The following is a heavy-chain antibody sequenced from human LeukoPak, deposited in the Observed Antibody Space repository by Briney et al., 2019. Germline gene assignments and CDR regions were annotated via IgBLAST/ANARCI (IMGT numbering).Heavy chain of an antibody. J-gene: IGHJ6*02. D-gene: IGHD3-3*01. CDR1: GYTFTGYY. Sequence: ASVKVSCKASGYTFTGYYMHWVRQAPGQGLEWMGWINPNSGGTNYAQKFQGRVTMTRDTSISTAYMELSRLRSDDTAVYYCARDYKTIFGVVIMYYYYGMDVWGQGTTVTLSS. CDR3: ARDYKTIFGVVIMYYYYGMDV. CDR2: INPNSGGT. V-gene: IGHV1-2*02.